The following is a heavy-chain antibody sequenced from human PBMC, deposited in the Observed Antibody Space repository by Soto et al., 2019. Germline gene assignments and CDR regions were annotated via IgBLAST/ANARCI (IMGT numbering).Heavy chain of an antibody. CDR3: AREYGGSRVFDY. D-gene: IGHD1-26*01. CDR2: INPSANST. J-gene: IGHJ4*02. Sequence: QVQLVQSGAEVNKPGASVKVSCKTSGYTFTNYFIHWVRQAPGQGLEWMGIINPSANSTNYAQKIQGRVTVTRDTSTSTVYMELRSLRSEDTAVYFCAREYGGSRVFDYWGQGTVVTVSS. V-gene: IGHV1-46*01. CDR1: GYTFTNYF.